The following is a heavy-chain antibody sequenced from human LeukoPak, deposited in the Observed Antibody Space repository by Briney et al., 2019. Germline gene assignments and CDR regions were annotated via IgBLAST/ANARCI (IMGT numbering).Heavy chain of an antibody. V-gene: IGHV1-8*01. CDR2: MNPNSGNT. D-gene: IGHD3-22*01. CDR3: ARDYYDSSGYGT. CDR1: GYTFTSYD. Sequence: AASVKVSCKASGYTFTSYDINWVRQATGQGLEWMGWMNPNSGNTGYAQKFQGRVTMTRNTSISTAYMELSSLRSEDTAAYYCARDYYDSSGYGTWGQGTLVTVSS. J-gene: IGHJ4*02.